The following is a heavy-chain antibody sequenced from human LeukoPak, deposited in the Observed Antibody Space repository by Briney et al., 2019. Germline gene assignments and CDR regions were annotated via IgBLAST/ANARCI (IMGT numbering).Heavy chain of an antibody. J-gene: IGHJ5*02. D-gene: IGHD2-2*01. Sequence: SETPSLTCTVSGGSISSGGYYWSWIRQHPGKGLEWIGYIYYSGSTYYNPSLKSRVTISVDTSKNQFSLKLSSVTAADTAVYYCAREPAAIILGLNWFDPWGQGTLVTVSS. CDR3: AREPAAIILGLNWFDP. V-gene: IGHV4-31*03. CDR1: GGSISSGGYY. CDR2: IYYSGST.